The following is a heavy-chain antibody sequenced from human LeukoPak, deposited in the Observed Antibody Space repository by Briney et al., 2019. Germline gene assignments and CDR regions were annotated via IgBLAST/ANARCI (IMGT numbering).Heavy chain of an antibody. CDR2: ISYDGSNK. CDR3: AKDLKGVRGVYYYYGMDV. J-gene: IGHJ6*04. CDR1: GFTFSSYG. D-gene: IGHD3-10*01. V-gene: IGHV3-30*18. Sequence: GGSLRLSCAASGFTFSSYGMHWVRQAPGKRLEWVAVISYDGSNKYYADSVKGRFTISRDNSTNTLYLQMNSLRSEDTAVYYCAKDLKGVRGVYYYYGMDVWGKGTTVTVSS.